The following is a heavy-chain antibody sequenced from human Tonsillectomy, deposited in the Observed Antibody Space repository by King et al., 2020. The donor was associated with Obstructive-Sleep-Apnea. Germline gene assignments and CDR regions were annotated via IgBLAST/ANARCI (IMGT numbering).Heavy chain of an antibody. V-gene: IGHV3-48*04. J-gene: IGHJ3*02. CDR2: ISSSSSII. CDR3: AALGAIVNRDAFDI. D-gene: IGHD1-26*01. CDR1: GFTFSTYS. Sequence: VQLVESGGGMVQPGGSLRLSCAASGFTFSTYSMNWVRQAPGKGLEWVSYISSSSSIIHYADSVKGRFTISRDNAKNSLYLQMNSLRAEDTAVYYCAALGAIVNRDAFDIWGQGTMVTVSS.